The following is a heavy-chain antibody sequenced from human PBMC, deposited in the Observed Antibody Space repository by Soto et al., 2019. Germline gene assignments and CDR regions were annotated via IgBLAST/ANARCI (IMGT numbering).Heavy chain of an antibody. CDR3: AREGVAPYYYSGMDV. CDR1: GYTFTRSG. J-gene: IGHJ6*02. CDR2: ISTYNGDT. Sequence: ASVKVSCKASGYTFTRSGISWVRQAPGQGLEWMGWISTYNGDTNYAQTFQGRVTMTTDTSTSTVHMEVRSLRSDDTAVYYCAREGVAPYYYSGMDVGGQGTPVTVS. D-gene: IGHD5-12*01. V-gene: IGHV1-18*01.